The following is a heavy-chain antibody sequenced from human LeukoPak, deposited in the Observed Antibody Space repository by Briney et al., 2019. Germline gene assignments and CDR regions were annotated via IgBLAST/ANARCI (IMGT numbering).Heavy chain of an antibody. CDR3: AKDKSSGWYLDYFDY. D-gene: IGHD6-19*01. V-gene: IGHV3-30*18. Sequence: GGSLRLSCAASGFTFSSYGMHWVRQAPGKGLEWVALISYDGINKNYAGSVKGRFTISRDNSDNTLYLQMNSLRAEDTAMYYCAKDKSSGWYLDYFDYWGQGTLVIVSS. CDR1: GFTFSSYG. J-gene: IGHJ4*02. CDR2: ISYDGINK.